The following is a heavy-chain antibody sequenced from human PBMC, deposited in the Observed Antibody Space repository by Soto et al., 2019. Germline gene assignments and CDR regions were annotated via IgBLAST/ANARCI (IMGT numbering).Heavy chain of an antibody. CDR2: IIPIFGTA. CDR3: ARDFPNGDYVRYYYGMDV. J-gene: IGHJ6*02. CDR1: GGTFSSYA. V-gene: IGHV1-69*13. Sequence: ASVKVSCKASGGTFSSYAISWVRQAPGQGLEWMGGIIPIFGTANYAQKFQGRVTITADESTSTAYMELSSLRSEDTAVYYCARDFPNGDYVRYYYGMDVWGQGTTVTVSS. D-gene: IGHD4-17*01.